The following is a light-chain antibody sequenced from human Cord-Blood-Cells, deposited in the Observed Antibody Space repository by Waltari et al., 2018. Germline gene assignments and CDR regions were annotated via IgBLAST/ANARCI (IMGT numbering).Light chain of an antibody. Sequence: SSELTQDPAVSVALGQTVSITCHGESLSSYYASWYQQKPGQAPVLVIYGKNNRPSGIPDRFSGSSSGNTASLTITGAQAEDEADYYCNSRDSSGNHYVFGTGTKVTVL. CDR1: SLSSYY. CDR3: NSRDSSGNHYV. J-gene: IGLJ1*01. V-gene: IGLV3-19*01. CDR2: GKN.